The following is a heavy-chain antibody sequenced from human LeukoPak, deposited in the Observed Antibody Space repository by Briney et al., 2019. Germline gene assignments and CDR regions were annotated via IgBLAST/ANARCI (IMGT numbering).Heavy chain of an antibody. J-gene: IGHJ4*02. CDR2: INPNSGGT. D-gene: IGHD3-10*01. Sequence: GASVKVSCKASGYTFTCYYMHWVRQAPGQGLEWMGWINPNSGGTNYAQKFQGRVTMTRDTSISTAYMELSRLTSDDTAVDYCARVPYYYGSGSYYGEWGQGTLVTVSS. CDR1: GYTFTCYY. V-gene: IGHV1-2*02. CDR3: ARVPYYYGSGSYYGE.